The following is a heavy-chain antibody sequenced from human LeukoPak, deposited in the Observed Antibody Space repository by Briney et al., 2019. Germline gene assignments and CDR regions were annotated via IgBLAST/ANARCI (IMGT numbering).Heavy chain of an antibody. CDR2: MSAFTGNT. D-gene: IGHD3-10*01. J-gene: IGHJ4*01. Sequence: ASVKVSCKTSGYTFTTYGISWVRQAPGQGLEYMGWMSAFTGNTNYAQKFQGRVAMTMDTSTSTVEMELSSLKFDDTALYFCARLSYDGEGYWGQGTLVTVSS. CDR1: GYTFTTYG. CDR3: ARLSYDGEGY. V-gene: IGHV1-18*01.